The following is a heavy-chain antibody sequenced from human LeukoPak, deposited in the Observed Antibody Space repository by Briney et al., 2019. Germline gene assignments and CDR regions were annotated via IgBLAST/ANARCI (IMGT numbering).Heavy chain of an antibody. J-gene: IGHJ5*01. CDR1: GGSIVTSAYY. CDR2: ISDSGST. D-gene: IGHD3-16*02. V-gene: IGHV4-31*03. CDR3: ARGRYSYGWNDS. Sequence: NPSQTLSLTCTVSGGSIVTSAYYWNWIRQHPGKGLEWIGFISDSGSTLYNPSLKSRVTISSDTSKNQFSLKLTSVTAADMAVYYCARGRYSYGWNDSWGQGTLVTVSS.